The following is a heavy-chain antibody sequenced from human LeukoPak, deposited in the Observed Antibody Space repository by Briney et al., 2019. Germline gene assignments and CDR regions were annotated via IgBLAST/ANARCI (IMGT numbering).Heavy chain of an antibody. Sequence: QPGGSLRLSCAASGFTFSASPMHWVRQASGKGLEWVGRITGTHATAYSATVKGRFTISRDDSKYTTYLQMNSLETEDTAVYYCTREGCGAPSCHTNDYWGQGTLVTVSS. CDR2: ITGTHAT. CDR1: GFTFSASP. D-gene: IGHD2-21*01. J-gene: IGHJ4*02. V-gene: IGHV3-73*01. CDR3: TREGCGAPSCHTNDY.